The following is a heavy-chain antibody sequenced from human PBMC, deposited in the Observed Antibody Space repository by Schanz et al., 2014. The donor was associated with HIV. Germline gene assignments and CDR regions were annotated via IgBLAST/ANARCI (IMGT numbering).Heavy chain of an antibody. Sequence: EVQLLESGGGLVQPGGSLRISCVASGFSFLRYEMSWVRQAPGKGLEWLSTLSGSGDRTYYADSMKGRVTISRDNSKNILYLQMNSLRAEDTALYYCSKATSGSRGWYTGSDWGQGTLVTVSS. CDR2: LSGSGDRT. CDR1: GFSFLRYE. V-gene: IGHV3-23*01. J-gene: IGHJ4*02. D-gene: IGHD6-19*01. CDR3: SKATSGSRGWYTGSD.